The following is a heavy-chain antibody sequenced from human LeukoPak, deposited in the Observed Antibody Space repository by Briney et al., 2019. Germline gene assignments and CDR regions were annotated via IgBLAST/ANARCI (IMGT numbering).Heavy chain of an antibody. Sequence: SGGSLRLSCAVSGFTFSDYWMHWVRQTPGKGLVWVPRISTDGSTTSYADSVKGRFTISRDNAKNTLYLQMNSLRAEDTAVYYCTRVGSGTTRDYWGQGNLVTVSS. CDR3: TRVGSGTTRDY. J-gene: IGHJ4*02. CDR1: GFTFSDYW. CDR2: ISTDGSTT. V-gene: IGHV3-74*01. D-gene: IGHD1-14*01.